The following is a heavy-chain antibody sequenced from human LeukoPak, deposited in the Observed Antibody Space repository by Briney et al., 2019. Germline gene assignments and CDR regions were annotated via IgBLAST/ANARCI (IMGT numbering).Heavy chain of an antibody. D-gene: IGHD3-10*01. CDR1: GYTFTRYD. J-gene: IGHJ4*02. Sequence: ASVKVSCKTSGYTFTRYDISWVRQAPGQGLEWMGWISAYTGNSNYAQNLQGRVTMTADTSTSTAYMELRSLSSDDTAVYYCARAHTYYSSGTYWVYWGQGTLVTVSS. V-gene: IGHV1-18*01. CDR3: ARAHTYYSSGTYWVY. CDR2: ISAYTGNS.